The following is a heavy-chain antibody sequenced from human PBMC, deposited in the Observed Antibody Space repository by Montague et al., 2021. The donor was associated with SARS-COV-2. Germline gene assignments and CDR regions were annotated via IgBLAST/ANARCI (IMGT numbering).Heavy chain of an antibody. CDR2: IYTSGST. Sequence: TLSLTCTVSGGSISSGSYYWSWIRQPAGKGLEWIGRIYTSGSTNYNPSLKSRVTISVDTSKNRFSLKLSSVTSADTAVYYCAGASITIFGVADYGMDVWGQGTTVTVSS. CDR1: GGSISSGSYY. D-gene: IGHD3-3*01. CDR3: AGASITIFGVADYGMDV. V-gene: IGHV4-61*02. J-gene: IGHJ6*02.